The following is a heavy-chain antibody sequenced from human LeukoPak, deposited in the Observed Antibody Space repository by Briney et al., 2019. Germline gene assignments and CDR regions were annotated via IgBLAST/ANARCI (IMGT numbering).Heavy chain of an antibody. CDR1: GFIFSFYG. V-gene: IGHV3-30*18. D-gene: IGHD6-19*01. J-gene: IGHJ4*02. CDR2: ISYDGSNK. CDR3: AKSEPGYSSGCPDY. Sequence: PGRPLRLSCAASGFIFSFYGMHWVRQAPGKGLEWVAFISYDGSNKYYADSVKGRFTISGDTSKNALYLQMNSLRAEDTAVYYCAKSEPGYSSGCPDYWGQGTLVTVSS.